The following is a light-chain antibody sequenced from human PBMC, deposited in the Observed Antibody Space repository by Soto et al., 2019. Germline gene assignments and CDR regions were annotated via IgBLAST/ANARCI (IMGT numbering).Light chain of an antibody. Sequence: QSVVTQPPSASSTPGQTVTISCSGSTSNIGTFYVYWYQHLPGTAPKLLIYLGDQRASGVSDRFSGSKSDTSASLAINGLRSDDEADYYCAAWDDNLNAYVFGSGTKLTVL. CDR2: LGD. CDR3: AAWDDNLNAYV. CDR1: TSNIGTFY. J-gene: IGLJ1*01. V-gene: IGLV1-47*02.